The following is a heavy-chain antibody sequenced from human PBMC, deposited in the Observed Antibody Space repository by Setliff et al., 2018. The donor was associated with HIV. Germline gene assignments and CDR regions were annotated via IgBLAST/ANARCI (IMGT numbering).Heavy chain of an antibody. CDR3: ARGHCSGTNCYGVDYYGMDV. Sequence: SETLSLTCTVSGGSISGSNYYWGWIRQPPGKGLEWVGSIYYSGSTYYSPSLKSRVTISVDTSKNQFSLTLSSVTAADTAVYYCARGHCSGTNCYGVDYYGMDVWGQGTTVTVSS. J-gene: IGHJ6*02. D-gene: IGHD2-2*01. CDR1: GGSISGSNYY. CDR2: IYYSGST. V-gene: IGHV4-39*07.